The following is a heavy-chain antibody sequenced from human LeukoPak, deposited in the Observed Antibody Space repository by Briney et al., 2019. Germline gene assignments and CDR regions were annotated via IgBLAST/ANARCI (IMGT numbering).Heavy chain of an antibody. V-gene: IGHV4-39*01. CDR2: IYYSGST. Sequence: SETLSLTCAVYGGSFSGYYWGWIRQPPGKGLEWIGSIYYSGSTYYNPSLKSRVTISVDTSKNQFSLKLSSVTAADTAVYYCARPGYDFWSGTPRLNYYYYMDVWGKGTTVTVSS. D-gene: IGHD3-3*01. CDR1: GGSFSGYY. J-gene: IGHJ6*03. CDR3: ARPGYDFWSGTPRLNYYYYMDV.